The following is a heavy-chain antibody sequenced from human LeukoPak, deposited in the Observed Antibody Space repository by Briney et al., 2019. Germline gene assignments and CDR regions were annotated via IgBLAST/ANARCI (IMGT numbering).Heavy chain of an antibody. CDR2: IRYDGTIT. Sequence: GGSLRLSCAASGFTFNNHGMHWVRQAPGKGLEWVAFIRYDGTITYYADSVKGRFTISRDNAKNSLYLQMNSLRAEDTAVYYCARGTDIVLGFDYWGQGTLVTVSS. D-gene: IGHD2-21*01. CDR1: GFTFNNHG. J-gene: IGHJ4*02. V-gene: IGHV3-30*02. CDR3: ARGTDIVLGFDY.